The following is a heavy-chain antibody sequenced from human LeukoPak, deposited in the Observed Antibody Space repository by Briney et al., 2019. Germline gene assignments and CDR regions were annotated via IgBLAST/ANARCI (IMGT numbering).Heavy chain of an antibody. CDR3: ARAPYYGSGSYSPRFDY. D-gene: IGHD3-10*01. CDR1: GYTFTSYY. J-gene: IGHJ4*02. Sequence: ASVKVSCKASGYTFTSYYMHWVRQAPGQGLEWMGIINPSGGSTSYAQKFQGRVTMARDMSTSTVYMELSSLRSEDTAVYYCARAPYYGSGSYSPRFDYWGQGTLVTVSS. V-gene: IGHV1-46*01. CDR2: INPSGGST.